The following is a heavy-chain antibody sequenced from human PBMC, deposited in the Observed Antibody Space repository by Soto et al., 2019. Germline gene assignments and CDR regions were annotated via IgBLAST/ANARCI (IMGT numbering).Heavy chain of an antibody. V-gene: IGHV3-9*01. CDR2: ISWNGAAT. CDR1: GFTFDDYA. CDR3: ANLPLYGSGFDC. D-gene: IGHD3-10*01. Sequence: EAQLVESGGGLVQPGRSLRLSCVASGFTFDDYAIHWVRQAPGKGLEWVSGISWNGAATDYADSVKGRFTISRDNAKNSLYLQMSSLRTEDTAIYYCANLPLYGSGFDCWGKGTLVTVSS. J-gene: IGHJ4*02.